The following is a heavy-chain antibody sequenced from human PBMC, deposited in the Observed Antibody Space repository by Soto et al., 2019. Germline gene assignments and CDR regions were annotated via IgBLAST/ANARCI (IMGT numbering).Heavy chain of an antibody. J-gene: IGHJ4*02. D-gene: IGHD3-22*01. CDR3: ARDENYDTPFDY. CDR2: IWNDGSNK. Sequence: GGSLRLSCAASGFTFSNYGMHWVRQAPGKGLEWVAVIWNDGSNKYYADSVKGRFTISRDNSKNTLYLQMNSLRAEDTAVYYCARDENYDTPFDYWGQGTLVTVSS. CDR1: GFTFSNYG. V-gene: IGHV3-33*01.